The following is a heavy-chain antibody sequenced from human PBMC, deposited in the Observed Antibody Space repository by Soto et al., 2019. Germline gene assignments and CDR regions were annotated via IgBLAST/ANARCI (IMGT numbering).Heavy chain of an antibody. CDR2: MPYDGSDT. D-gene: IGHD3-10*02. CDR1: GFIFSNNG. J-gene: IGHJ4*02. V-gene: IGHV3-30*02. CDR3: TIVRVADSALDH. Sequence: SGGSLRLSCVGSGFIFSNNGMHWVRQTPGKGLEWVAFMPYDGSDTFYADSVKGRFTISRDNSKNTLFLHMSNLRAEDTAMYYCTIVRVADSALDHWGQGTLVTVSS.